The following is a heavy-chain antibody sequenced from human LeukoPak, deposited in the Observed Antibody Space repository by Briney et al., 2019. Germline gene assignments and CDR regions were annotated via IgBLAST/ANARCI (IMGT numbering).Heavy chain of an antibody. Sequence: SETLSLTCAVYGGSFSGYYWSWIRQPPGKGLEWIGEINHSGSTNYNPSLKSRVTISVDTSKNQFSLKLSSVTAADTAVYYCARQPRGRVADYWGQGTLVTVSS. J-gene: IGHJ4*02. D-gene: IGHD3-16*01. V-gene: IGHV4-34*01. CDR2: INHSGST. CDR1: GGSFSGYY. CDR3: ARQPRGRVADY.